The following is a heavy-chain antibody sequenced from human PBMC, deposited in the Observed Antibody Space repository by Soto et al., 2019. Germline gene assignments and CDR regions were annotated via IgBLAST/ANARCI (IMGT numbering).Heavy chain of an antibody. Sequence: QLQLQESGSGLVKPSQTLSLTCAVSGGSITSGNTYSWSWIPQPPGKGLEWIGSISHTGSTSYNPSHKSRVSMSVDKSKNQFSLKLSSVTAADMAVYYCARAVTPYCGTWFDPWGQGTLGSVSS. D-gene: IGHD4-4*01. CDR3: ARAVTPYCGTWFDP. V-gene: IGHV4-30-2*01. CDR2: ISHTGST. J-gene: IGHJ5*02. CDR1: GGSITSGNTYS.